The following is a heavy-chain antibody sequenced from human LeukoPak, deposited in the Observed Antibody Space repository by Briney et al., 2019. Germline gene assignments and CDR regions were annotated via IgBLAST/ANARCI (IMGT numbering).Heavy chain of an antibody. CDR1: GFTFSNYG. J-gene: IGHJ4*02. CDR3: AKEGTERASAHFDY. Sequence: GGSLRLSCAASGFTFSNYGMQWVRQAPGKGLEWVAVISHDGTVTHYADSVKGRFTISRDNSKETLDLQMHSLRAEDTAMYHCAKEGTERASAHFDYWGQGTLVTVSS. V-gene: IGHV3-30*18. CDR2: ISHDGTVT. D-gene: IGHD1-1*01.